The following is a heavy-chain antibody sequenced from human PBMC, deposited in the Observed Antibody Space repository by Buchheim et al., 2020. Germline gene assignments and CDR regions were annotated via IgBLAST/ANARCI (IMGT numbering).Heavy chain of an antibody. CDR1: GFTFSSYA. CDR3: ARDFDGLRFLEWLWDV. CDR2: ITGIGGST. Sequence: EVQLLESGGGLVQPGGSLRLSCAASGFTFSSYAMSWVRQAPGKGLEWVSAITGIGGSTYYADSVKGRFTISRDNSKNTLYLQMNSLRAEDTAVYYCARDFDGLRFLEWLWDVWGQGT. D-gene: IGHD3-3*01. V-gene: IGHV3-23*01. J-gene: IGHJ6*02.